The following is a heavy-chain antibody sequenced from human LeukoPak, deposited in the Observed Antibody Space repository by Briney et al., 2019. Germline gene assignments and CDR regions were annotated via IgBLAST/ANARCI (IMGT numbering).Heavy chain of an antibody. J-gene: IGHJ3*02. CDR2: INPNSGGT. Sequence: ASVKVSCKASGYTFTGYYMHWVRQAPGQGLEWMGWINPNSGGTNYAQKFQGRVTMTRDTSISTAYMELSRLRSDDTAVYYCAKRYSGSYSGADAFDIWGQGTMVTVSS. CDR3: AKRYSGSYSGADAFDI. V-gene: IGHV1-2*02. D-gene: IGHD1-26*01. CDR1: GYTFTGYY.